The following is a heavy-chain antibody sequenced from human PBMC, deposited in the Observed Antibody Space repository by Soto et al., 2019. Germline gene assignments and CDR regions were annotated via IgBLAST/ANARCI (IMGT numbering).Heavy chain of an antibody. J-gene: IGHJ6*02. CDR3: VKDLNFDFWTGYRYYAMEI. CDR1: GFTFSSYA. CDR2: INGNGRKT. D-gene: IGHD3-3*01. Sequence: EEQLLESGGDLVQPGGSLKLSCAASGFTFSSYAMNWVRQAPGKGLEWVSSINGNGRKTSYADSVRGRFTISRDNSKITLFLQVNSLRAEDTAVYYCVKDLNFDFWTGYRYYAMEIWGQGTTVTVS. V-gene: IGHV3-23*01.